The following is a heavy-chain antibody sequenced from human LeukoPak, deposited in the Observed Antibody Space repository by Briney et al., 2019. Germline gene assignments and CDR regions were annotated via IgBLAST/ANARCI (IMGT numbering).Heavy chain of an antibody. J-gene: IGHJ4*02. D-gene: IGHD3-3*01. CDR3: ATVFWSGYYKYDPNFDY. V-gene: IGHV1-8*03. Sequence: ASVKVSCKASGYTFTSYDINWVRQATGQGLEWMGWMNPNSGNTGYAQKFQGRVTITRNTSISTAYMELSSLRSEDTAVYYCATVFWSGYYKYDPNFDYWGQGTLVTVSS. CDR2: MNPNSGNT. CDR1: GYTFTSYD.